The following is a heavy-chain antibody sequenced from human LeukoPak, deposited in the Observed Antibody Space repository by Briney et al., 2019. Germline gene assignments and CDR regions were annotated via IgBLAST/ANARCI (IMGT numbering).Heavy chain of an antibody. CDR3: ARHSHSSSWYEPLDY. Sequence: SETLSLTCTVSGGSISSYYWSWIRQPPGKGLEWIGYIYCSGSTNYNPSLKSRVTISVDTSKNQFSLKLSSMTAADTAVYYCARHSHSSSWYEPLDYWGQGTLVTVSS. D-gene: IGHD6-13*01. J-gene: IGHJ4*02. V-gene: IGHV4-59*08. CDR1: GGSISSYY. CDR2: IYCSGST.